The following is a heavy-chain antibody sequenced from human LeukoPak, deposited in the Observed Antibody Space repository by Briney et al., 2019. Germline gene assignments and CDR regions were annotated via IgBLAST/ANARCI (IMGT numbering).Heavy chain of an antibody. D-gene: IGHD6-19*01. J-gene: IGHJ6*03. CDR1: GYTFTSYD. CDR2: MNPNSGNT. CDR3: ARRKGSGWSHYYYYYYMDV. Sequence: ASVKVSCTASGYTFTSYDINWVRQATGQGLEWMGWMNPNSGNTDYAENVQGRVTITRNTSISTVYMELSSLRSEDTAVYYCARRKGSGWSHYYYYYYMDVWGKGTTVTISS. V-gene: IGHV1-8*01.